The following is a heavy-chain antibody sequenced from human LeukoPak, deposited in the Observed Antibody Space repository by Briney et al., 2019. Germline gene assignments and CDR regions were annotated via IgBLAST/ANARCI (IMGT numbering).Heavy chain of an antibody. Sequence: PGGSLRLSCAASGFTFSSYWMSWVRQAPGKGLEWVANIKQDGSEKYYVDSVKGRFTMSRDNAKNSLYLQMNSLRVEDTAVYYCARDCSSTNCYRGGFDPWGQGTLVTVSS. J-gene: IGHJ5*02. D-gene: IGHD2-2*01. V-gene: IGHV3-7*01. CDR1: GFTFSSYW. CDR3: ARDCSSTNCYRGGFDP. CDR2: IKQDGSEK.